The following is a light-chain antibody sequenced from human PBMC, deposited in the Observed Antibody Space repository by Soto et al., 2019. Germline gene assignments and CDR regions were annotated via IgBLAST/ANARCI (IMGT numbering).Light chain of an antibody. Sequence: QSALTQPPSASGSPGQSVTVSCTGTSSDVGGYNYVSWYQQHPGKAPKLIIYEVSKRPSGVPDRFSGSKSGNTASLTVSGLQAEDEADYYCNSYAGNYNYVFGTGTKLTVL. CDR3: NSYAGNYNYV. V-gene: IGLV2-8*01. CDR1: SSDVGGYNY. CDR2: EVS. J-gene: IGLJ1*01.